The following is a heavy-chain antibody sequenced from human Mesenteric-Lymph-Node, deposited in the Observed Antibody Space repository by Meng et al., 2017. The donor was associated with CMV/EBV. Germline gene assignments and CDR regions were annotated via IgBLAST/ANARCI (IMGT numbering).Heavy chain of an antibody. CDR3: AGGGPAIYSPFDP. D-gene: IGHD3-16*01. CDR1: GFTFSNYA. J-gene: IGHJ5*02. V-gene: IGHV3-23*01. CDR2: MSGRGGGT. Sequence: GESLKISCAASGFTFSNYAMSWVRQAPGKGLEWVSAMSGRGGGTYYADSVKGRFTVSRDNSRNTLYLQMMSLRAEDTAVYYCAGGGPAIYSPFDPWGQGTLVTVSS.